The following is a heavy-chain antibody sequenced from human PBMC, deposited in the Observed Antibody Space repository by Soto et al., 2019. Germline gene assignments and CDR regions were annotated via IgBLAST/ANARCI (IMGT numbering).Heavy chain of an antibody. Sequence: SETLSLTCAVYGGSFSGYYWSWIRQPPGKGLEWIGEINHSGSTNYNPSLKSRVTISVDTSKNQFSLKLSSVTAADTAVYYCARARMYYYASGSSGPWGQGTLVTVSS. J-gene: IGHJ5*02. CDR1: GGSFSGYY. CDR2: INHSGST. D-gene: IGHD3-10*01. V-gene: IGHV4-34*01. CDR3: ARARMYYYASGSSGP.